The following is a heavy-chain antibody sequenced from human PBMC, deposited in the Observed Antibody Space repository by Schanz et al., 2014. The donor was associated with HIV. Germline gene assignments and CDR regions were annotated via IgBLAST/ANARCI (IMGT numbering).Heavy chain of an antibody. CDR1: GFTFKSYA. J-gene: IGHJ4*02. D-gene: IGHD3-10*01. CDR3: VRGLLFQGFFDS. CDR2: ISSSGSTR. Sequence: VQLVESGGGLVKPGGSLRLSCAASGFTFKSYAMSWVRQTPGKGLEWISYISSSGSTRHYADSMKGRFTISRDNSKNTLNLQMNSLRAEDTAVYYCVRGLLFQGFFDSWGQGALVTVSS. V-gene: IGHV3-48*03.